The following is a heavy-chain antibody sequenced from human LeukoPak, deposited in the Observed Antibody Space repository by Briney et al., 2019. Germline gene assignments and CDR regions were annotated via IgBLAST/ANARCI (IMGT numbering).Heavy chain of an antibody. CDR2: IYYSGST. CDR1: GGSISSYY. Sequence: SETLSLTCTVSGGSISSYYWSWIRQPPGKGLEWIGYIYYSGSTNYNPSLKSRVIISVDTSKNQFSLKLSSVTAADTAVYYCARGYSSSSGWFDPWGQGTLVTVSS. J-gene: IGHJ5*02. V-gene: IGHV4-59*01. CDR3: ARGYSSSSGWFDP. D-gene: IGHD6-6*01.